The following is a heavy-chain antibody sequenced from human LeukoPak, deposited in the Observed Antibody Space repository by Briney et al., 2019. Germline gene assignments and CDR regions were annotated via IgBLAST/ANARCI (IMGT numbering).Heavy chain of an antibody. D-gene: IGHD6-13*01. V-gene: IGHV3-21*01. CDR1: GFTFSSYS. CDR3: ARSEPSSDAFDI. CDR2: ISSSSSYI. J-gene: IGHJ3*02. Sequence: PGGSLRLSCAASGFTFSSYSMNWVRQAPGKGLEWVSSISSSSSYIYYADSVKGRFTISRDNAKNSLYLQMNSLRAEDTAVYYCARSEPSSDAFDIWGQGTMVTVSS.